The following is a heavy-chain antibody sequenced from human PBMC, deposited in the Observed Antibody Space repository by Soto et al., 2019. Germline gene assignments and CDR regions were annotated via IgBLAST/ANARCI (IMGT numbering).Heavy chain of an antibody. V-gene: IGHV4-39*01. CDR3: ARQFDSSGYYPFDAFDI. CDR2: IYYSGST. CDR1: GGSISSSSYY. Sequence: SETLSLTCTVSGGSISSSSYYWGWIRQPPGKGLEWIGSIYYSGSTYYNPSLKSRVTISVDTSKNQFSLKLSSVTAADTAVYYCARQFDSSGYYPFDAFDIWGQGTMVTVSS. J-gene: IGHJ3*02. D-gene: IGHD3-22*01.